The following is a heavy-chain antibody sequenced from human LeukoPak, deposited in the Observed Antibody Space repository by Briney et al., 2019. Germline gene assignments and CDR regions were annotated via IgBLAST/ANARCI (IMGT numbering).Heavy chain of an antibody. V-gene: IGHV4-34*01. Sequence: SETLSLTCAVYGGSFSGYYWSWIRQPPGKGLEWIGEINHSGSTNYNPSLKSRVTISVDTSKNQFSLKLSSVTAADTAVYYCARDLGPSSGSDPWGQGTLVTVSS. D-gene: IGHD3-10*01. CDR2: INHSGST. CDR3: ARDLGPSSGSDP. CDR1: GGSFSGYY. J-gene: IGHJ5*02.